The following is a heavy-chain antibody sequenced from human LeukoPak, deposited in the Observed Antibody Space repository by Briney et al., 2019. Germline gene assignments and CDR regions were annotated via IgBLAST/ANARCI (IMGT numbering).Heavy chain of an antibody. CDR2: FDPEDGET. D-gene: IGHD1-14*01. V-gene: IGHV1-24*01. J-gene: IGHJ6*02. CDR3: ATDQSVVTRRSYYGMDV. Sequence: ASVKVSCKVSGYTLTELSMHWVRQAPGKGLEWMGGFDPEDGETIYAQKFQGRVTMTEDTSTDTAYMELSSLRSEDTAVYYCATDQSVVTRRSYYGMDVWGQGTTVTVSS. CDR1: GYTLTELS.